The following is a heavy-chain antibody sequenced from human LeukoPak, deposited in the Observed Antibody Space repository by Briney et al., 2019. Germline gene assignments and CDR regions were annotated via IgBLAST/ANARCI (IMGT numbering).Heavy chain of an antibody. J-gene: IGHJ4*02. Sequence: GGSLRLSCAASGFTFSSYSMNWVRQAPGKGLKWVSYISSSSSTTYYADSVKGRFTISRDNAKNSLYLQTNSLRAEETAVYYCARDYSGSYRIDYWGQGTLVTVSS. D-gene: IGHD1-26*01. V-gene: IGHV3-48*01. CDR2: ISSSSSTT. CDR3: ARDYSGSYRIDY. CDR1: GFTFSSYS.